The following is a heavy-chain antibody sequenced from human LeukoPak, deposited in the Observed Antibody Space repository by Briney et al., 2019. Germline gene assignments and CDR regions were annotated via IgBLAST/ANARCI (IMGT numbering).Heavy chain of an antibody. CDR3: ARMMSIPVAGHRPLFDY. J-gene: IGHJ4*02. CDR2: ISAYNGNT. D-gene: IGHD6-19*01. CDR1: GYTFTSYG. V-gene: IGHV1-18*01. Sequence: ASVKVSCKASGYTFTSYGINSVRQAPGQGLEWIGWISAYNGNTNYAQKLQDRVTMTTDTSTSTAYMELRSLRSDDTAIYYCARMMSIPVAGHRPLFDYWGQGTLVTVSS.